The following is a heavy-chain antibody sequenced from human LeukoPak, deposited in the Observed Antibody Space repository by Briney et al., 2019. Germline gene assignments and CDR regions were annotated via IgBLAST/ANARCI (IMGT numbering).Heavy chain of an antibody. J-gene: IGHJ2*01. CDR3: ARGWYLDL. V-gene: IGHV6-1*01. Sequence: SQTLSLTCAISGDSVSRESAAWNWIRQSPSRGLEWLGRTYFKSRWFDDYAVSVRSRITINPDTSKNQFSLQLNSVTPEDTAVYYCARGWYLDLWGRGTLVTVSS. CDR2: TYFKSRWFD. CDR1: GDSVSRESAA.